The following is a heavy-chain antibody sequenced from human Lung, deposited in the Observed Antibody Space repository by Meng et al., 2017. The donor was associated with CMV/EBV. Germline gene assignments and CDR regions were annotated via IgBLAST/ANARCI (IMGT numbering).Heavy chain of an antibody. CDR1: GFTFSSYE. CDR3: AKSNSRSFEYYYGMDV. CDR2: ISSSGSTI. V-gene: IGHV3-48*03. D-gene: IGHD6-6*01. Sequence: GGSLRLXXAASGFTFSSYEMNWVRQAPGKGLEWVSYISSSGSTIYYADSVKGRFTISRDNAKNSLYLQMNSLRAEDTAVYYCAKSNSRSFEYYYGMDVWGHGXTVTVSS. J-gene: IGHJ6*02.